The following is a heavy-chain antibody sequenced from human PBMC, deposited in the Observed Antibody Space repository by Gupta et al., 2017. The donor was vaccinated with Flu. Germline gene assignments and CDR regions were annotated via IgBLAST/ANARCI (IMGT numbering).Heavy chain of an antibody. D-gene: IGHD4-17*01. CDR2: IYGHGDE. J-gene: IGHJ4*02. CDR1: GFSLDTIRVA. CDR3: AKMDHSDPYVFDY. Sequence: QITLKESGPTQVKPTQTLTLTCTFPGFSLDTIRVAVGWVRPAHGTGPEWLTCIYGHGDERYNPSLRNRLTITKDSAKSQVVLKMTNLEPVDTGKYFWAKMDHSDPYVFDYWGQGIPVTV. V-gene: IGHV2-5*04.